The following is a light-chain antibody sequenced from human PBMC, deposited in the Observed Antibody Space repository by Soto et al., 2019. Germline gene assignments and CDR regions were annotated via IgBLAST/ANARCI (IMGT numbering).Light chain of an antibody. CDR1: PSVSGSN. V-gene: IGKV3-20*01. CDR3: QQYAVSPWT. CDR2: GAS. J-gene: IGKJ1*01. Sequence: EIVLTQSPGTLSLSPGERATLSCRASPSVSGSNLAWYQQKPGQAPRLVIYGASSRATGIPDRFSGSGSGTDFTLTISRLEPEDFAVYFCQQYAVSPWTFGQGTKV.